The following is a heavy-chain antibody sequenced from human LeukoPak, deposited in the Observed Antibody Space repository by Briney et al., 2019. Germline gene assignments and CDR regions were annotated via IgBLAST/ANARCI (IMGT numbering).Heavy chain of an antibody. Sequence: ASVKVSCKASGYTFTNYGVSWVLQAPGQGLEGMGWISAYNGNTNYAQKLQGRVTVTTDTSASTAYMELRSLRSDDAAVYYCARDQGGNWNSNFDYWGQGTLVTVSS. CDR1: GYTFTNYG. D-gene: IGHD1-7*01. CDR3: ARDQGGNWNSNFDY. CDR2: ISAYNGNT. V-gene: IGHV1-18*01. J-gene: IGHJ4*02.